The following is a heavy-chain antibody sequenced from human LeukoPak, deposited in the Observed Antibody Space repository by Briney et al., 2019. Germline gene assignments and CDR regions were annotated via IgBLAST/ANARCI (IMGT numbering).Heavy chain of an antibody. V-gene: IGHV4-39*07. CDR2: IYYSGST. J-gene: IGHJ4*02. D-gene: IGHD3-10*01. Sequence: SETLSLTCTVSGGSISSSLYYWGWIRQPPGKGLEWIGSIYYSGSTYYNPSLKSRVTISVDTSKNHFSPKLSSVTAADTAVYYCASGHYGSGRYYFDYWGQGTLVTVSS. CDR1: GGSISSSLYY. CDR3: ASGHYGSGRYYFDY.